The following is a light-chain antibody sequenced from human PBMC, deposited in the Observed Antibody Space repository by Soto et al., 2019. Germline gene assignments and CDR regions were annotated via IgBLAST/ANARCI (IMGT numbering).Light chain of an antibody. V-gene: IGKV1-12*01. Sequence: DIQMTQSPSSVSASVGDRVTITCRASQDIDSRLAWYQQKPWTAPKLLIYTTSRLQSGVPSRFSGSGSGTDFNLTISSLQPEDFATYYCHQAKSSAWTFGQGTKVEIK. J-gene: IGKJ1*01. CDR3: HQAKSSAWT. CDR2: TTS. CDR1: QDIDSR.